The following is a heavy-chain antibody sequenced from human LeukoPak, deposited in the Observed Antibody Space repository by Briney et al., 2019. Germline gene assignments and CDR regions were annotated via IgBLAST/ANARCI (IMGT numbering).Heavy chain of an antibody. CDR1: GGSISSGGYY. V-gene: IGHV4-31*03. Sequence: SETLSLTCTLAGGSISSGGYYWSWIRQHPGKGLEWIGYIYYSGSTYYNPSLKSRVTISVDTSKNQFSLKLSSVTAADTAVYYCARDRNTVGDAFDIWGQGTMVNVSS. D-gene: IGHD2-15*01. CDR3: ARDRNTVGDAFDI. J-gene: IGHJ3*02. CDR2: IYYSGST.